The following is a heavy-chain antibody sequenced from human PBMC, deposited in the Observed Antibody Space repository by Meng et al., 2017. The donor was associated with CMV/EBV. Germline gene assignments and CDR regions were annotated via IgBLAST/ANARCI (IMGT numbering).Heavy chain of an antibody. CDR1: GGSISSYY. Sequence: SETLSLTCTVSGGSISSYYWSWIRQPAGKGLEWIGRIYTSGSTNYNPSLKSRVTISVDTSKNQFSLKLSSVTAADTAVYYCARKGGYSDHDAFDIWGQGTMVTVSS. J-gene: IGHJ3*02. V-gene: IGHV4-4*07. CDR3: ARKGGYSDHDAFDI. D-gene: IGHD5-18*01. CDR2: IYTSGST.